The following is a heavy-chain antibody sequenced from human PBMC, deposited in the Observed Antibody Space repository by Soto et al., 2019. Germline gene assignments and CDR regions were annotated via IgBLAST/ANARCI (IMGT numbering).Heavy chain of an antibody. J-gene: IGHJ6*02. V-gene: IGHV3-21*04. CDR2: ISSSSSYI. CDR1: GFSFSSYS. Sequence: GGSLRLSCAASGFSFSSYSMNWVRQAPGKGLEWVSSISSSSSYIYYADSVKGRFTISRDNAKNSLYLQMNSLRAEDTAVYFCARSSYVVGYTPDYGLDVWGQGPTVTVSS. D-gene: IGHD5-18*01. CDR3: ARSSYVVGYTPDYGLDV.